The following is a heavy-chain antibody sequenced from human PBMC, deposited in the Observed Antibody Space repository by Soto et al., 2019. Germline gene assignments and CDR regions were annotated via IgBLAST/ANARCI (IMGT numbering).Heavy chain of an antibody. V-gene: IGHV4-59*01. J-gene: IGHJ4*02. CDR2: IYYNGST. Sequence: PSETLSLTCTVSGGSISSYYWSWIRQPPGKGLEWIGYIYYNGSTNYNPSLKSRVTISVDTSKNQFSLKLSSVTAADTAVYYCARTIRGYSYGVIDYWGQGTQVTVSS. CDR3: ARTIRGYSYGVIDY. D-gene: IGHD5-18*01. CDR1: GGSISSYY.